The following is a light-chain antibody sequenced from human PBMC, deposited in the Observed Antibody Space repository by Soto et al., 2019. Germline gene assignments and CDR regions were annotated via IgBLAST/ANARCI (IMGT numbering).Light chain of an antibody. CDR2: NVR. J-gene: IGLJ3*02. CDR3: SSSTTTTSLVV. CDR1: SSDIGDYNY. V-gene: IGLV2-14*01. Sequence: QSALTQPASVSGSPGQSITISCTGTSSDIGDYNYVSWYQQYPGKVPKLVIYNVRHRPTGVSNRFSGSKSVNTAALTISVLQAEEEADYYCSSSTTTTSLVVVGGGSKLTVL.